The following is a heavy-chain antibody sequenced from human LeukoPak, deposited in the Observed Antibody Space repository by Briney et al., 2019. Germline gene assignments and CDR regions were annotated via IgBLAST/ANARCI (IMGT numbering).Heavy chain of an antibody. J-gene: IGHJ4*02. Sequence: GGSLRLSCAASGFTFSSYTMTWVRQAPGKGLAWVSYINTVGSTIYYADSVKGRFTISRDNAKNSLYLQMNSLRVEDTAVYYCARGENHYDSSGYFNWGQGTLVTVSS. CDR1: GFTFSSYT. D-gene: IGHD3-22*01. V-gene: IGHV3-48*01. CDR2: INTVGSTI. CDR3: ARGENHYDSSGYFN.